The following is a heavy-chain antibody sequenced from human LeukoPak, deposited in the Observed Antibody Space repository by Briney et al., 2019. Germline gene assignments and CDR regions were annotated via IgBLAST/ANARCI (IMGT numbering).Heavy chain of an antibody. CDR3: AKDQGRGSGVYY. Sequence: GGSLRLSCAASGFTFSSSGMRWVRPAPGKGLGWAAFIWYDGSNKYYADSVKGRFTISRDNSKNTLYLQMNSLRTEDTAVYYCAKDQGRGSGVYYWGQGTLVTVSS. J-gene: IGHJ4*02. V-gene: IGHV3-30*02. CDR2: IWYDGSNK. CDR1: GFTFSSSG. D-gene: IGHD3-10*01.